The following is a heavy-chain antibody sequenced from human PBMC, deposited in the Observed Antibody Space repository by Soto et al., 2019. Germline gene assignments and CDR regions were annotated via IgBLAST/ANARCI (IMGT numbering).Heavy chain of an antibody. CDR2: IYWNDDK. D-gene: IGHD6-6*01. CDR1: GVSGITGWGC. Sequence: ECRPTLVNPTQTLTLTLTFSGVSGITGWGCGGGIRHPPGKALEWLALIYWNDDKRYSPSLKSRLTITKDTSKNQVVLTMTNMDPVDTATYYCAHSIYSCSWNNWFDPWGQGTLVTVSS. CDR3: AHSIYSCSWNNWFDP. J-gene: IGHJ5*02. V-gene: IGHV2-5*01.